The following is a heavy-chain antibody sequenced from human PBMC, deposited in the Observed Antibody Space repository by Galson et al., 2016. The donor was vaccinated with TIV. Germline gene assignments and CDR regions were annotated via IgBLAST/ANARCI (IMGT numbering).Heavy chain of an antibody. Sequence: SLRLSCAASGFTLSDYYMTWIRQAPGKGLEWLSRISYSGSAKYDADSMKGRLTMSRDIAKNSMYLGMSSLRAEDTAVYYCARYSGKSYALDVWGQGTAVNVSS. J-gene: IGHJ6*02. CDR3: ARYSGKSYALDV. CDR2: ISYSGSAK. D-gene: IGHD1-26*01. CDR1: GFTLSDYY. V-gene: IGHV3-11*01.